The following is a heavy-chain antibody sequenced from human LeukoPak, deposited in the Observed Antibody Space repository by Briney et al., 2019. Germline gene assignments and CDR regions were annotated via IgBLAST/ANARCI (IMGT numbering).Heavy chain of an antibody. CDR2: ISWSSDNI. CDR1: GFTFDDYS. J-gene: IGHJ4*02. D-gene: IGHD6-13*01. V-gene: IGHV3-9*01. Sequence: GGSLRLSCAASGFTFDDYSMFWVRQAPGKGLEWVSRISWSSDNIAYADSVKGRFTISRDNANNSLYLHMNSLRAEDTAFYYCANSSSSWYSYLDYWGQGTLVTVSS. CDR3: ANSSSSWYSYLDY.